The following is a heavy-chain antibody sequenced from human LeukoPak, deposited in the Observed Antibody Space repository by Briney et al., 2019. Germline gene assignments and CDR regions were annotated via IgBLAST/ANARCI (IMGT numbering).Heavy chain of an antibody. CDR1: GGSISTHY. CDR3: ATKTNYYGSGRGEMDV. V-gene: IGHV4-59*11. Sequence: SETLSLTCTVSGGSISTHYWSWIRQPPGKGLEWIGYIYYSGNTNYNPSLKSRVTMSVDTSKNQFSLKLSSVTAADTAVYYCATKTNYYGSGRGEMDVWGKGTTVTVSS. D-gene: IGHD3-10*01. J-gene: IGHJ6*04. CDR2: IYYSGNT.